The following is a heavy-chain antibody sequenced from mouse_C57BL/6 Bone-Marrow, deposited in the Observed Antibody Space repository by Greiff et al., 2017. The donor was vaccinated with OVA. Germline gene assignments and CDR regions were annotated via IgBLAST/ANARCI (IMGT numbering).Heavy chain of an antibody. CDR1: GFTFSSYA. CDR3: ARGAIVSFDY. D-gene: IGHD2-10*02. Sequence: EVQVVESGGGLVKPGGSLKLSCAASGFTFSSYAMSWVRQTPEKRLEWVATISDGGSYTYYPDNVKGRFTISRDNAKNNLYLQMSHLKSEDTAMYYCARGAIVSFDYWGQGTTLTVSS. V-gene: IGHV5-4*01. J-gene: IGHJ2*01. CDR2: ISDGGSYT.